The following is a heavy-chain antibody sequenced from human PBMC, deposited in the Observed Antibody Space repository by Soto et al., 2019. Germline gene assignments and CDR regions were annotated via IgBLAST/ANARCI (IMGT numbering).Heavy chain of an antibody. V-gene: IGHV1-18*01. D-gene: IGHD1-26*01. CDR1: GYTFTNYG. Sequence: ASVKVSCKASGYTFTNYGISWVRQAPGQGLEWMGWINGGNGNTYYSEHFQGRVTFTTETSAGTVYMQLSSLTSEDTAVYYCARDDSGFSGSHYIDYFNYWGQGALVTVSS. J-gene: IGHJ4*02. CDR3: ARDDSGFSGSHYIDYFNY. CDR2: INGGNGNT.